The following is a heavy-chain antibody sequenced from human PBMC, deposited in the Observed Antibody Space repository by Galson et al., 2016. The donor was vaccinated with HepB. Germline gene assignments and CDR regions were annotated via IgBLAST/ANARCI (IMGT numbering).Heavy chain of an antibody. CDR2: VSWSGTDI. V-gene: IGHV3-9*01. Sequence: SLRLSCAVSGFTFDDYAMHWVRQASGKGLEWVSGVSWSGTDIGYADSVKGRFTVSRDISKNMVYLQMNSLRPEDTAMYYCARNRWFDSWGQGTLVIVSS. CDR3: ARNRWFDS. J-gene: IGHJ5*01. CDR1: GFTFDDYA.